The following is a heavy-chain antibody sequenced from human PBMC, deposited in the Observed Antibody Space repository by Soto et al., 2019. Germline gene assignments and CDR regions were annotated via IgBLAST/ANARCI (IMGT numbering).Heavy chain of an antibody. V-gene: IGHV2-5*02. D-gene: IGHD3-10*01. Sequence: QITLKESGPPLVKPTQTLTLTCTFSGFSLTTSGVGVTWIRQPPGKALDWLALIYWDDDKRYSPSLKTRLTITKVTSRNQVVLTMADMDPLDTATYFCAHIGGSANYYPNYFDYWGQGSLVTVSS. CDR3: AHIGGSANYYPNYFDY. J-gene: IGHJ4*02. CDR2: IYWDDDK. CDR1: GFSLTTSGVG.